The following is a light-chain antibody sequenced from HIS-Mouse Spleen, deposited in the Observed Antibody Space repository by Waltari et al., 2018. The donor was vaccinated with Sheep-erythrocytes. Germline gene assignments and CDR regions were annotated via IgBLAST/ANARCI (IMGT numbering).Light chain of an antibody. CDR3: GTLDSSLSALFV. J-gene: IGLJ1*01. CDR2: DNN. Sequence: QSVLTQPPSVSAAPGQKVTISCSGSSANIGNNYVSWSQQLPGTAPKLLIYDNNKRPSGIPDRFSGSKSGTSATLGITGLQTGDEADYYCGTLDSSLSALFVFGTGTKVTVL. V-gene: IGLV1-51*01. CDR1: SANIGNNY.